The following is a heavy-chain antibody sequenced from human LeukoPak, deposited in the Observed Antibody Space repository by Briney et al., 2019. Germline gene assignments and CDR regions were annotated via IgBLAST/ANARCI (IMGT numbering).Heavy chain of an antibody. J-gene: IGHJ4*02. D-gene: IGHD4-23*01. CDR2: IYTSGST. V-gene: IGHV4-61*02. CDR1: GGSISSGSYY. CDR3: AGRPRRYGGNSGFDY. Sequence: KASETLSLTCTVSGGSISSGSYYWSWIRQPAGKGQEWIGRIYTSGSTNYNPSLKSRVTISVDTSKNQFSLKLSSVTAADTVVYYCAGRPRRYGGNSGFDYWGQGTLVTVSS.